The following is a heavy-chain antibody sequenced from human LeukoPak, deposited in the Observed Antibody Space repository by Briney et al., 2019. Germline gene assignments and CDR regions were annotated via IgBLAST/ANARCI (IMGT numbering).Heavy chain of an antibody. J-gene: IGHJ6*03. CDR2: IYTSGST. CDR3: ARDTYYSGYYYYYMDV. Sequence: SSETLSLTCSVSGVSISSHYWSWIRQPAGKGQEWIGRIYTSGSTNYNPSLKSRVTMSVDTSKNQFSLKLTSVTAADTAVYYCARDTYYSGYYYYYMDVWGKGTTVTVSS. CDR1: GVSISSHY. V-gene: IGHV4-4*07. D-gene: IGHD3-10*01.